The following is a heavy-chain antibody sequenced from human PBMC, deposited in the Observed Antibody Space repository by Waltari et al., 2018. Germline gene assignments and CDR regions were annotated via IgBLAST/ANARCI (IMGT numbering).Heavy chain of an antibody. CDR2: IYYSGST. D-gene: IGHD3-10*01. V-gene: IGHV4-59*01. J-gene: IGHJ6*03. CDR3: ARESYRYMDV. CDR1: GGSISSYY. Sequence: VQLQESGPGLVKPSETLSLTCTVSGGSISSYYWSWIRQPPGKGLEWIGYIYYSGSTNYNPSLKSRVTISVDTSKNQFSLKLSSVTAADTAVYYCARESYRYMDVWGKGTTVTVSS.